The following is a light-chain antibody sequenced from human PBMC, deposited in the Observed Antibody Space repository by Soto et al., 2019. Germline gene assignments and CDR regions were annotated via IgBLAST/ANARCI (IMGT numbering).Light chain of an antibody. J-gene: IGKJ2*01. CDR1: QNISNS. CDR3: QQSYSILRWT. Sequence: DIQMTQSPSSLSASVGDRITITCRTSQNISNSLNWYQQKPGKAPKLLIYAASSLQGGVPSRFSGSGSGTDFTLTISSLQPEDFATYYSQQSYSILRWTFGQGTKLEIK. CDR2: AAS. V-gene: IGKV1-39*01.